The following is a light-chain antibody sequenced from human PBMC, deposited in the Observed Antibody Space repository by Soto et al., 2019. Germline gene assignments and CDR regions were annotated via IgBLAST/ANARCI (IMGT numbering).Light chain of an antibody. V-gene: IGKV3-20*01. J-gene: IGKJ2*01. CDR1: QTVSSSY. Sequence: EIELTQSPGTLSLSPGERATLSCRTSQTVSSSYLAWYQQKPGQAPRLLIYAASYRATGIPDRFSGSGSGTDFTLTISRLEPEDFAVYYCQQYHTSPRTFGQGTKVDIK. CDR2: AAS. CDR3: QQYHTSPRT.